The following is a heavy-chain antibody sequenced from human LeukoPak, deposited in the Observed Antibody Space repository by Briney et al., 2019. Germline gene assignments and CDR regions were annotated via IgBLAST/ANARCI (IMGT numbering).Heavy chain of an antibody. D-gene: IGHD3-22*01. J-gene: IGHJ4*02. CDR1: GFTFSSYE. CDR3: AREGGYYDSSGQLDY. V-gene: IGHV3-48*03. Sequence: GRSLRLSCAASGFTFSSYEMNWVRQAPGKGLEWVSYISSSGSTIYYAGSVKGRFTISRDNAKNSLYLQMNSLRAEDTAVYYCAREGGYYDSSGQLDYWGQGTLVTVSS. CDR2: ISSSGSTI.